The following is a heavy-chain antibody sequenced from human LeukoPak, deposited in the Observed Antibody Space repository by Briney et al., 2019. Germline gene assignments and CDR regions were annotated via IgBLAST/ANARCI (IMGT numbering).Heavy chain of an antibody. V-gene: IGHV4-4*02. D-gene: IGHD2-15*01. CDR2: IYHSGST. Sequence: PSETLSLTCAVSGGSISSSNWWSWVRQPPGKGLEWIGEIYHSGSTNYNPSLKSRVTISVDKSKSQFSLKLSSVTAADTAVYYCARRLLYCSGGSCYWFDPWGQGTLVTVSS. J-gene: IGHJ5*02. CDR1: GGSISSSNW. CDR3: ARRLLYCSGGSCYWFDP.